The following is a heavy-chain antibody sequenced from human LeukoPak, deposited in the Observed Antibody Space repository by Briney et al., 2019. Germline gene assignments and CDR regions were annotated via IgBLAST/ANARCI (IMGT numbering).Heavy chain of an antibody. V-gene: IGHV3-21*01. J-gene: IGHJ6*03. CDR1: GFTFSSYS. Sequence: GGSLRLSCAASGFTFSSYSMNWVRQAPGKGLEWVSSISSSSSYIYYADSVKGRFTISRDNAKNSLYLQMNSLRAEDTAVYYCARTPGAAGTLNYYYYYMDVWGKGTTVTVSS. CDR3: ARTPGAAGTLNYYYYYMDV. D-gene: IGHD6-13*01. CDR2: ISSSSSYI.